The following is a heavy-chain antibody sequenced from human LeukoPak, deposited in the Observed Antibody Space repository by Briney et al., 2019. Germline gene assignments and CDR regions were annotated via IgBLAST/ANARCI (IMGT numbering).Heavy chain of an antibody. J-gene: IGHJ6*03. CDR3: AKGRGWEASYYYYYMDV. D-gene: IGHD1-26*01. V-gene: IGHV3-30*02. CDR1: GFTLSNAW. Sequence: GGSLRLSCAASGFTLSNAWMNWVRQAPGKGLEWVAFIRYDGSSKYYTDSVKGRFTISRDNSKNTLYLQMNSLRAEDTAVYYCAKGRGWEASYYYYYMDVWGKGTTVTISS. CDR2: IRYDGSSK.